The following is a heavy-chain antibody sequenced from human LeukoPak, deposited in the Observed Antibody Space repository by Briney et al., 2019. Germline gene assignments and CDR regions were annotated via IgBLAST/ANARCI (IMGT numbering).Heavy chain of an antibody. J-gene: IGHJ4*02. CDR1: GFTFIDYD. D-gene: IGHD6-19*01. V-gene: IGHV3-13*01. CDR2: IGIRGDT. CDR3: ARGGIQVSGIDEFDY. Sequence: PGESLRLSCAAYGFTFIDYDMHWVRQVIGKGLEWVSAIGIRGDTHYSGSVKGRFTISRENAESSLYLQMNSLRAEDTAVYYCARGGIQVSGIDEFDYWGQGTLVTVSS.